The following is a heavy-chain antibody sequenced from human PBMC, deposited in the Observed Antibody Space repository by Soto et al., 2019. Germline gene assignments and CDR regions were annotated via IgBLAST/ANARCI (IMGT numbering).Heavy chain of an antibody. CDR1: GFPFSSYA. Sequence: GGSLRLSCAASGFPFSSYAMSWVRQTPERGLEWAGGISGGGNDRYYADFVQGRFTLSRDNSRNILYLQMSSLRADDTAMYFCARGLFMVAPDNEPFDYWGQGTLVTVPS. V-gene: IGHV3-23*01. CDR2: ISGGGNDR. D-gene: IGHD5-12*01. J-gene: IGHJ4*02. CDR3: ARGLFMVAPDNEPFDY.